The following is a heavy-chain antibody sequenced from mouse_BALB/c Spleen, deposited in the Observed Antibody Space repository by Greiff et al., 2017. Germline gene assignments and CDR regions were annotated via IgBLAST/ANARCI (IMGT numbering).Heavy chain of an antibody. J-gene: IGHJ4*01. CDR1: GYTFTSYW. D-gene: IGHD2-1*01. Sequence: QVQLQQPGAELVKPGASVKLSCKASGYTFTSYWMHWVKQRPGQGLEWIGEINPSNGRTNYNEKFKSKATLTVDKSSSTAYMQLSSLTSEDSAVYYCMVRTYAMDYWGQGTSVTVSS. CDR2: INPSNGRT. V-gene: IGHV1S81*02. CDR3: MVRTYAMDY.